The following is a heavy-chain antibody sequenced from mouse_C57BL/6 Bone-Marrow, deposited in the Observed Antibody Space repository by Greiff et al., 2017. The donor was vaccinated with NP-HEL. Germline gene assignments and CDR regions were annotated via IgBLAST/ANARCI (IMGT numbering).Heavy chain of an antibody. V-gene: IGHV5-4*01. CDR3: AREGYYGNWYFDV. CDR1: GFTFSSYA. CDR2: ISDGGSYT. J-gene: IGHJ1*03. Sequence: EVQLVESGGGLVKPGGSLKLSCAASGFTFSSYAMSWVRQTPEKRLEWVATISDGGSYTYYPDNVKGRFTISRDNAKNNLYLQMSHLKSEDTAMYYCAREGYYGNWYFDVWGTGTTVTVSS. D-gene: IGHD1-1*01.